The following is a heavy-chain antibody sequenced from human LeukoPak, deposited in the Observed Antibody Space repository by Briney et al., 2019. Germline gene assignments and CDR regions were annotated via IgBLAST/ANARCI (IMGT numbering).Heavy chain of an antibody. CDR3: ARASYCSSTSCYYEGAFDI. Sequence: SETLSLTCTVSGYSISSVYYWGWIRQPPGKGVEWIGSIYHSGSTYYNPSIKSRVSISVDTSKNQFSLKLSSVTAADTAVYYCARASYCSSTSCYYEGAFDIWGQGTMVTVSS. J-gene: IGHJ3*02. V-gene: IGHV4-38-2*02. CDR1: GYSISSVYY. CDR2: IYHSGST. D-gene: IGHD2-2*01.